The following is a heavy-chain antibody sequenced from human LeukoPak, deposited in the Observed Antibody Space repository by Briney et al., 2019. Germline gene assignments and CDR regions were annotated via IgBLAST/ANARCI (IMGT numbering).Heavy chain of an antibody. CDR1: GFTFDDYA. CDR2: ISWNSGSI. D-gene: IGHD2-2*01. V-gene: IGHV3-9*01. J-gene: IGHJ5*02. Sequence: TGGSLRLSCAASGFTFDDYAMHWVRQAPGKGLEWVSGISWNSGSIGDADSVKGRFTISRDNAKNSLYLQMNSLRAEDTALYYCAKDMNRFVVVPAPNNWFDPWGQGTLVTVSS. CDR3: AKDMNRFVVVPAPNNWFDP.